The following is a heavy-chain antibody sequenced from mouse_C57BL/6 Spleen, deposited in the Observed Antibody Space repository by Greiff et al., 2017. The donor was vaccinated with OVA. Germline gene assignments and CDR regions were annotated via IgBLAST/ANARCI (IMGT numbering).Heavy chain of an antibody. J-gene: IGHJ3*01. D-gene: IGHD2-3*01. CDR2: ISSGGSYT. CDR3: ESPYDGYYWFAY. Sequence: EVQLQESGGDLVKPGGSLKLSCAASGFTFSSYGMSWVRQTPDRRLEWVATISSGGSYTYYPDSVKGRFTISRDNAKNTLYLQMSSLKSEDTAMYYCESPYDGYYWFAYWGQGTLVTVSA. V-gene: IGHV5-6*01. CDR1: GFTFSSYG.